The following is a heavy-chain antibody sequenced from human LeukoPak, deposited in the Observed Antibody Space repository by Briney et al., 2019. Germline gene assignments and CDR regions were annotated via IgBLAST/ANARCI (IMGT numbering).Heavy chain of an antibody. V-gene: IGHV4-59*05. D-gene: IGHD3-3*01. CDR3: ARGQEEVPHYDFWSGSLLSPGHYYYMDV. Sequence: PGGSLRLSCAASGFTFGTYEMNWVRQAPGKGLEWIGSIYYSGSTYYNPSLKSRVTISVDTSKNQFSLKLSSVTAADTAVYYCARGQEEVPHYDFWSGSLLSPGHYYYMDVWGKGTTVTVSS. CDR1: GFTFGTYE. J-gene: IGHJ6*03. CDR2: IYYSGST.